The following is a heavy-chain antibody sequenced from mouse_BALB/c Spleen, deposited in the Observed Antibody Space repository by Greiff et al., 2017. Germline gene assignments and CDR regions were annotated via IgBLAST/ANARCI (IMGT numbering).Heavy chain of an antibody. D-gene: IGHD1-1*01. Sequence: EVQLQESGGGLVKPGGSLKLSCAASGFTFSSYAMSWVRQTPEKRLEWVASISSGGSTYYPDSVKGRFTISRDNARNILYLQMSSLRSEDTAMYYCARDYYGSDWYFDVWGAGTTVTVSS. CDR2: ISSGGST. CDR3: ARDYYGSDWYFDV. J-gene: IGHJ1*01. CDR1: GFTFSSYA. V-gene: IGHV5-6-5*01.